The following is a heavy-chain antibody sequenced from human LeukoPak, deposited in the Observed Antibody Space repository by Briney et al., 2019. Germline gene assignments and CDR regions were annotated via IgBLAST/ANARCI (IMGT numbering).Heavy chain of an antibody. D-gene: IGHD3-9*01. CDR3: ARASRVGLRYFDWLVGPELYGMDV. CDR2: ISSSGSTI. CDR1: GFTFSSYE. Sequence: PGGSLRLSCAASGFTFSSYEMNWVRQAPGKGLEWVSYISSSGSTIYYADSVKGRFTISRDNAKNSLYLQMNSLRAEDTAVYYCARASRVGLRYFDWLVGPELYGMDVWGQGTTVTVCS. V-gene: IGHV3-48*03. J-gene: IGHJ6*02.